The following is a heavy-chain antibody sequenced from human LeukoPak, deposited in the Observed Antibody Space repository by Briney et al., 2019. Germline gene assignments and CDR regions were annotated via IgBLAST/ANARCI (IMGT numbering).Heavy chain of an antibody. CDR1: GGTFSSYA. Sequence: SVKVSCKASGGTFSSYAISWVRQAPGQGLEWMGGIIPIFGTANYAQKFQGRVTITADESTSTAYMELSSLRSEDTAVYYCARADRSGYMSIDYWGQGTLVTVSS. V-gene: IGHV1-69*01. D-gene: IGHD3-22*01. CDR3: ARADRSGYMSIDY. CDR2: IIPIFGTA. J-gene: IGHJ4*02.